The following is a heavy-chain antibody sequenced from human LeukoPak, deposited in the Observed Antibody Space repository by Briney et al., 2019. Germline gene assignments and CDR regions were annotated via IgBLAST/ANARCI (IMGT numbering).Heavy chain of an antibody. CDR1: GFTFSSYG. J-gene: IGHJ6*04. CDR2: IWYDGSNK. V-gene: IGHV3-33*01. Sequence: GRSLRLSCAASGFTFSSYGMHWVRQAPGKGLEWVAVIWYDGSNKYYADSVKGRFTISRDNSKNTLYLRMNSLRAEDTAVYYCAREYTHPVYYDFWSGYPAGEMDVWGKGTTVTVSS. D-gene: IGHD3-3*01. CDR3: AREYTHPVYYDFWSGYPAGEMDV.